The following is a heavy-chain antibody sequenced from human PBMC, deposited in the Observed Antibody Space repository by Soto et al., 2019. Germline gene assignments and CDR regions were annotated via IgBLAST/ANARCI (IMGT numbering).Heavy chain of an antibody. Sequence: QVQLQESGPGLVKPSQTLSLTCTVSGGSISSGGYYWSWIRQHPGKGLEWIGYIYYSGSTYHNPSLKSRVTTSVDTSKNQSSLKLSSVTAEDTAVYYCARGSTGDHAIHGVSGWFDPWGQGTLVTVSS. CDR1: GGSISSGGYY. V-gene: IGHV4-31*03. J-gene: IGHJ5*02. CDR2: IYYSGST. D-gene: IGHD2-21*02. CDR3: ARGSTGDHAIHGVSGWFDP.